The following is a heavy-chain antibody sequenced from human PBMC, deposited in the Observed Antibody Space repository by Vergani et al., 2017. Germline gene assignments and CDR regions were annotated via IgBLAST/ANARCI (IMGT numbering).Heavy chain of an antibody. CDR1: GGSISSYY. CDR3: ARDRLHYDFWGAHPYYYMDV. Sequence: QVQLQESGPGLVKPSETLSLTCTVSGGSISSYYWSWIRQPPGKGLEWIGYIYYSGSTNYNPSLKSRVTISVDTSKNQFSLKLSSVTAADTAVYYCARDRLHYDFWGAHPYYYMDVWGKGTTVTVSS. J-gene: IGHJ6*03. V-gene: IGHV4-59*01. D-gene: IGHD3-3*01. CDR2: IYYSGST.